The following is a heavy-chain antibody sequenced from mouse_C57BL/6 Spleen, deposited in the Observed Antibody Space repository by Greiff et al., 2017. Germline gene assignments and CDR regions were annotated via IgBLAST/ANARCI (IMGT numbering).Heavy chain of an antibody. J-gene: IGHJ3*01. Sequence: ESGPGLVKPSQSLSLTCSVTGYSITSGYYWNWIRQFPGNKLEWMGYISYDGSNNYNPSLKNRISITRDTSKNQFFLKLNSVTTEDTATYYCARDRGDSEFAYWGQGTLVTVSA. CDR1: GYSITSGYY. D-gene: IGHD3-1*01. V-gene: IGHV3-6*01. CDR2: ISYDGSN. CDR3: ARDRGDSEFAY.